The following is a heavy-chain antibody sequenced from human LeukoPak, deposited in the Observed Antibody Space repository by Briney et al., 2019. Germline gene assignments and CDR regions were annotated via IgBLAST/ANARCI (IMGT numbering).Heavy chain of an antibody. CDR2: INHSGST. CDR1: GGSFSGYY. CDR3: ARGVFGY. Sequence: SETLSLTSAVHGGSFSGYYWSWIRQPPGKGLEWIGEINHSGSTNYNPSLKSRVTISVDTSKNQFSLKLSSVTAADTAVYYCARGVFGYWGQGTLVTVSS. J-gene: IGHJ4*02. V-gene: IGHV4-34*01.